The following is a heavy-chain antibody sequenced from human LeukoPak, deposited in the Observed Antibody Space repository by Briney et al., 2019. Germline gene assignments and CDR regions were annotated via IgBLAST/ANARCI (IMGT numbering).Heavy chain of an antibody. Sequence: GRSLRFSCAASGFTFSSYGMHWVRQAPGKGLEWVAVIWYDGSNKYYADSVKGRFTISRDNSKNTLYLQMNSLRAEDTAVYYCARDGIAVAVPFDYWGQGTLVTVSS. V-gene: IGHV3-33*01. J-gene: IGHJ4*02. CDR2: IWYDGSNK. D-gene: IGHD6-19*01. CDR3: ARDGIAVAVPFDY. CDR1: GFTFSSYG.